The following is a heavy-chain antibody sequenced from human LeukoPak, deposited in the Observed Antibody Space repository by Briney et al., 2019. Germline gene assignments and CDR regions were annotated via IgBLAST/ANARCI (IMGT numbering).Heavy chain of an antibody. D-gene: IGHD1-1*01. V-gene: IGHV4-39*01. Sequence: SETLSLTCTVSGGSISSSSYYWGWIRQPPGKGLEWIGSIYYSGSTNYNPSLKSRVTISVDTSKNQFSLKLSSVTAADTAVYYCARHLKWERSRDGFRFDYWGQGTLVTVSS. J-gene: IGHJ4*02. CDR1: GGSISSSSYY. CDR2: IYYSGST. CDR3: ARHLKWERSRDGFRFDY.